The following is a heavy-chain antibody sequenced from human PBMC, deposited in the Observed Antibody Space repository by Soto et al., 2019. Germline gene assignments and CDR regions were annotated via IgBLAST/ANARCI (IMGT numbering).Heavy chain of an antibody. V-gene: IGHV4-31*02. CDR1: GGSISSGGYY. Sequence: SETLSLTCTVSGGSISSGGYYWSWIRQHPGKGLEWIGYIYYSGSTYYNPSLESRVTISVDKSKNQFSLKLISLSAADTAVYYCGRLEGLATISYYFDYWGQGALVTVSS. CDR2: IYYSGST. CDR3: GRLEGLATISYYFDY. D-gene: IGHD3-9*01. J-gene: IGHJ4*02.